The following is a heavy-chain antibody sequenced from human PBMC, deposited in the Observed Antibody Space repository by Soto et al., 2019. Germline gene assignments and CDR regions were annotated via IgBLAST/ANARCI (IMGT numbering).Heavy chain of an antibody. CDR3: AGTAVAAHTN. D-gene: IGHD6-19*01. Sequence: QVQLQESGPGLVRPSETLSLTYTLSGGSISTYYWTWIRQPPGKGLEWIGYIYFNGNTNYNPSLKSRVTISLDTSKNQFSLNLNSVTAADTAIYYCAGTAVAAHTNWGQGTLVTVSS. V-gene: IGHV4-59*01. CDR1: GGSISTYY. CDR2: IYFNGNT. J-gene: IGHJ4*02.